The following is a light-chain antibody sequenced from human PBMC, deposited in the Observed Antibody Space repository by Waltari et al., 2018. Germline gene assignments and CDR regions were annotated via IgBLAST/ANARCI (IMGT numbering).Light chain of an antibody. V-gene: IGKV1-5*03. Sequence: IQMTQSPSTLSASVGDTVTITCRPSQNIRNWLAWYQQKPGKAPDLLNSRASNLETGVPSRFSGSGSGTEFVLTISSLQPEDFATYYCQQYFLYWTFGQGTKV. CDR2: RAS. CDR3: QQYFLYWT. J-gene: IGKJ1*01. CDR1: QNIRNW.